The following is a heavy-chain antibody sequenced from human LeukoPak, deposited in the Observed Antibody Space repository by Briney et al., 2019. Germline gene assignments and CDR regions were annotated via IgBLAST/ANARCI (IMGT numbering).Heavy chain of an antibody. CDR3: ANGPVLANFDY. D-gene: IGHD4/OR15-4a*01. Sequence: GGSLRLSCAASGFTFSSYAMSWVRQARGKGVEWVSAISGSGGSTYYADSVKGRFTISRDNSKNTLYLQMNSLRAEDTAVYYCANGPVLANFDYWGQGTLVTVSS. J-gene: IGHJ4*02. CDR2: ISGSGGST. V-gene: IGHV3-23*01. CDR1: GFTFSSYA.